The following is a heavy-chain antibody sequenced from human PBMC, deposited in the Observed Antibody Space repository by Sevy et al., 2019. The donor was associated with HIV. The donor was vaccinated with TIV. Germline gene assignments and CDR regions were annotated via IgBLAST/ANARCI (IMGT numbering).Heavy chain of an antibody. CDR1: GFTFSDYY. Sequence: GGSLRLSCAASGFTFSDYYMSWIRQAPGKGLGWVSYISRSGSIIYYADSVKGRFTISRDNAKNSMYLQMNSLRAEDTAVYYCARLYCSGGSCYGGGYFQHWGQGTLVTVSS. CDR3: ARLYCSGGSCYGGGYFQH. CDR2: ISRSGSII. J-gene: IGHJ1*01. V-gene: IGHV3-11*01. D-gene: IGHD2-15*01.